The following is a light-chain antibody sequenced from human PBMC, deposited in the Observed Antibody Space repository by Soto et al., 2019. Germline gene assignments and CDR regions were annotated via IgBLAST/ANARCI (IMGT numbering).Light chain of an antibody. CDR2: GNS. Sequence: QSVLTQPPSVSGAPGQRVTISCTGSSSNIGAGYDVHWYQQLPGTAPKLLIYGNSNRPSGVPDRFSGSKSGTSASLAITGLQAEDDAEYYCLPYDSSLSVFGGGTKLPVL. V-gene: IGLV1-40*01. CDR1: SSNIGAGYD. CDR3: LPYDSSLSV. J-gene: IGLJ2*01.